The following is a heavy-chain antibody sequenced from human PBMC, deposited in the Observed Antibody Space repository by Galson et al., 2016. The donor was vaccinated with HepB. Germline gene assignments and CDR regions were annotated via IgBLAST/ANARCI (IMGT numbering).Heavy chain of an antibody. D-gene: IGHD6-19*01. J-gene: IGHJ4*02. CDR3: ARATGGAYSNGWYSSLDC. CDR2: ISSSGSTL. CDR1: GFTFSDYY. V-gene: IGHV3-11*01. Sequence: SLRLSCAASGFTFSDYYMTWIRQAPGKGLEWLSYISSSGSTLYYADSVMGRFTISRDDAKNSLYLQMNSLRAEDTAVYYCARATGGAYSNGWYSSLDCWGQGTLVTVSS.